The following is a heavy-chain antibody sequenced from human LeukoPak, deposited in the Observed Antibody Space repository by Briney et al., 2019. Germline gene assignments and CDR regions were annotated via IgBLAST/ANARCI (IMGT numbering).Heavy chain of an antibody. CDR2: ISDSSGHM. Sequence: PGGSLRLSCAASGFTFSTYEMNWVRQAPGKGLEWVSSISDSSGHMFYADSVKGRFTISRDNSKNTLYLQMSSLRAEDTAVYYCVKGYCSSISCYGDYWGQGTLVTFSS. CDR1: GFTFSTYE. V-gene: IGHV3-21*01. J-gene: IGHJ4*02. CDR3: VKGYCSSISCYGDY. D-gene: IGHD2-2*01.